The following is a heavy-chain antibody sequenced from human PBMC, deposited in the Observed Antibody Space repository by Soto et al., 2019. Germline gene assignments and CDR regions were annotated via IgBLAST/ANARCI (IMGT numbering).Heavy chain of an antibody. CDR3: AKDTYYDFWSGYYLTPGG. Sequence: PGGSLRLSCAASGFTFSSYAMSWVRQAPGKGLEWVSAISGSGGSTYYADSVKGRFTISRDNSKNTLYLQMNSLRAEDTAVYYCAKDTYYDFWSGYYLTPGGWGQGTLVTVSS. D-gene: IGHD3-3*01. V-gene: IGHV3-23*01. CDR1: GFTFSSYA. J-gene: IGHJ4*02. CDR2: ISGSGGST.